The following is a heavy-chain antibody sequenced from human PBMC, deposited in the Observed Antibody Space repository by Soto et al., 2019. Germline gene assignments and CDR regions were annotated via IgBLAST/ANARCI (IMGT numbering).Heavy chain of an antibody. CDR2: INHSGST. D-gene: IGHD6-13*01. J-gene: IGHJ5*02. Sequence: SETLSLTCAVYGGSFSGYYWSWIRQPPGKGLEWIGEINHSGSTNYNTSLKSRVTISVYTSKNHFSLKLSSVTAADTSVYYCARSRRYSGSWSLNWFDPWGQGTLVTVSS. V-gene: IGHV4-34*01. CDR3: ARSRRYSGSWSLNWFDP. CDR1: GGSFSGYY.